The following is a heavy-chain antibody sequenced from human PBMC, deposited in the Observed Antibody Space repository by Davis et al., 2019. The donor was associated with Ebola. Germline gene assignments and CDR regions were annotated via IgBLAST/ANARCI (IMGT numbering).Heavy chain of an antibody. CDR1: GGSFSGYY. V-gene: IGHV4-34*01. J-gene: IGHJ4*02. Sequence: MPSETLSLTCAVYGGSFSGYYWSWIRQPPGKGLEWIGEINHSGSTNYNPSLKSRVTISVDTSKNQFSLKLSSVTAADTAVYYCARVGMGWLRSRGLGYWGQGTLVTVSS. CDR3: ARVGMGWLRSRGLGY. CDR2: INHSGST. D-gene: IGHD5-12*01.